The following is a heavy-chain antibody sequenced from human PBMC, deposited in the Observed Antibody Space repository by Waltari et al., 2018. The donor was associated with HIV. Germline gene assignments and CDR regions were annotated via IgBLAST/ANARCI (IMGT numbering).Heavy chain of an antibody. J-gene: IGHJ6*02. CDR2: IYYRGNT. D-gene: IGHD3-3*01. Sequence: QPQLQESGPGLVKPSETLSLTCTVSGGSISSSSYYWGWIRQPPGKGLEWLGNIYYRGNTYYNPSLKTRVTISVDTSKNQFALKLSSVTAADTAVYYCASTTVTIFGVVIKYGMDVWGQGTTVTVSS. CDR1: GGSISSSSYY. CDR3: ASTTVTIFGVVIKYGMDV. V-gene: IGHV4-39*01.